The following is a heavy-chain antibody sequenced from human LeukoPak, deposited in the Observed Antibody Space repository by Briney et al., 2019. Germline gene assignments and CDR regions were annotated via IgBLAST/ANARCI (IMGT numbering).Heavy chain of an antibody. D-gene: IGHD6-13*01. V-gene: IGHV2-5*02. Sequence: SGPTLVNPAQTLTLTFTFSGFSLSTSGVGVGWIRNPPVKALEWLALIYWDDDKRYSPSLKSRLTITKDTSKNQVVLTMTNMDPVDTATYYCAHSDAYSSSWYGPLDYWGQGTLVTVSS. CDR1: GFSLSTSGVG. CDR2: IYWDDDK. J-gene: IGHJ4*02. CDR3: AHSDAYSSSWYGPLDY.